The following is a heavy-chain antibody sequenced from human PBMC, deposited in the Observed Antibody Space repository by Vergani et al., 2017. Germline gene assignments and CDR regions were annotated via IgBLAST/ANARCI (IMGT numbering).Heavy chain of an antibody. CDR1: GFTFNQYG. CDR2: TWYDGNNK. J-gene: IGHJ5*02. V-gene: IGHV3-33*01. CDR3: ARGLRLRYNRFDP. D-gene: IGHD3-16*01. Sequence: QVQLVESGGGVVQPGRSLRLSCAASGFTFNQYGMHWVRQAPGKGLEWVAVTWYDGNNKQYADSVKGRFTISRDNSKSTIYLQMNILRDEDTGIYYCARGLRLRYNRFDPWGQGTLVTVSS.